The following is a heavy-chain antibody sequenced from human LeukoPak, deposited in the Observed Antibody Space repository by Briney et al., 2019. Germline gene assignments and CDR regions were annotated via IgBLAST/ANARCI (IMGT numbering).Heavy chain of an antibody. CDR2: IYHTGST. J-gene: IGHJ3*02. V-gene: IGHV4-34*11. CDR1: GGSFSGYY. D-gene: IGHD3-22*01. Sequence: SETLSLTCAVYGGSFSGYYWNWIRQSPGKGLEWIGYIYHTGSTKHNPSLKSRVTISVDTSKNQFSLKLTSVTAADTAVYYCASLADWYYYDDSGYPLGAFDIWGQGTMVTVSS. CDR3: ASLADWYYYDDSGYPLGAFDI.